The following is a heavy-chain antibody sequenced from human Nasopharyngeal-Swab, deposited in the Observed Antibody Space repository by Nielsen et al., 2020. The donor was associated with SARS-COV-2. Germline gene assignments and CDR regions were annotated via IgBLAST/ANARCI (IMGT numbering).Heavy chain of an antibody. Sequence: IRQAPARGLEWLGRTYYRSKWYNDYAVSGKSRITINPDTSKNQFSLQLNSVTPEDTAVYYCARDEDNSSSWGDDAFDIWGQGTMVTVSS. D-gene: IGHD6-13*01. V-gene: IGHV6-1*01. J-gene: IGHJ3*02. CDR2: TYYRSKWYN. CDR3: ARDEDNSSSWGDDAFDI.